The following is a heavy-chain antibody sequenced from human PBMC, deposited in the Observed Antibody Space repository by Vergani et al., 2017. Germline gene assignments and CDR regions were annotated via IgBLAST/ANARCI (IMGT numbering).Heavy chain of an antibody. J-gene: IGHJ6*02. CDR2: IVYDGSNK. CDR3: AKGKIVSSIKYYYGMDV. V-gene: IGHV3-30*18. CDR1: GFTFSSYG. D-gene: IGHD5/OR15-5a*01. Sequence: QVQLVESGGGVVQPGRSLRLSCAASGFTFSSYGMHWVRQAPGKGLEWVAVIVYDGSNKYYADSVKGRFTISRDNSKNTLYLQMNSLRAEETAVYYCAKGKIVSSIKYYYGMDVWGQGTTVTVSS.